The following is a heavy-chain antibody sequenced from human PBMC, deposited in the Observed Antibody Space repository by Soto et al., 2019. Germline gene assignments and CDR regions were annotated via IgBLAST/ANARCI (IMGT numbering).Heavy chain of an antibody. CDR1: GYTFTGYY. D-gene: IGHD2-2*02. CDR3: ARSREMAIPWFDP. Sequence: WASVKVSCKASGYTFTGYYMHWVRQAPGQGLEWMGWINPNSGGTNYAQKFQGWVTMTRDTSISTAYMELSRLRSDDTAVYYCARSREMAIPWFDPWGQGTLVTVSS. CDR2: INPNSGGT. J-gene: IGHJ5*02. V-gene: IGHV1-2*04.